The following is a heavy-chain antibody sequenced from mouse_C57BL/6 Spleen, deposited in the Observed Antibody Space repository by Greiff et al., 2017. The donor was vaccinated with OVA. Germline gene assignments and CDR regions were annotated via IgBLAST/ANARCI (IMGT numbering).Heavy chain of an antibody. V-gene: IGHV2-2*01. D-gene: IGHD1-1*01. CDR1: GFSLTSYG. CDR2: IWSGGST. CDR3: ASYYYGSSYYYAMDD. Sequence: QVQLQQSGPGLVQPSQSLSITCTVSGFSLTSYGVHWVRQSPGQGLEWLGVIWSGGSTDYNAAFISRLSISKDNSKSQVFFKMNSLQADDTAIYYCASYYYGSSYYYAMDDWGQGTSVTVSS. J-gene: IGHJ4*01.